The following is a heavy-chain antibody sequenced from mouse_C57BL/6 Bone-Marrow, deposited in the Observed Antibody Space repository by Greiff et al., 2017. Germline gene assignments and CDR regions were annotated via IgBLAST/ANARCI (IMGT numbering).Heavy chain of an antibody. CDR1: GYTFTSYW. CDR2: IYPGNSDT. Sequence: EVMLVESGTVLARPGASVKMSCKTSGYTFTSYWKHWVKQRPGQGLEWIGAIYPGNSDTSYNQKFKGKAKLTAVTSASTAYMELSSLTNEDSAVYYCTRKHYSNYVWYFDVWGTGTTVTVSS. CDR3: TRKHYSNYVWYFDV. V-gene: IGHV1-5*01. J-gene: IGHJ1*03. D-gene: IGHD2-5*01.